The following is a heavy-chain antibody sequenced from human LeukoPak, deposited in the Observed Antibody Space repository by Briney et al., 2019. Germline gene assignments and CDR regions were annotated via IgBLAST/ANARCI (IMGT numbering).Heavy chain of an antibody. J-gene: IGHJ5*02. Sequence: PSETLSLTCTVSGGSISSSSYYWGWIRQPPGKGLEWIGSIYYSGSTYYNPSLKSRVTISVDTSKNQFSLKLSSVTAADTAVYYCARAGSSGWYEGTGPWGQGTLVTVSS. D-gene: IGHD6-19*01. V-gene: IGHV4-39*07. CDR1: GGSISSSSYY. CDR2: IYYSGST. CDR3: ARAGSSGWYEGTGP.